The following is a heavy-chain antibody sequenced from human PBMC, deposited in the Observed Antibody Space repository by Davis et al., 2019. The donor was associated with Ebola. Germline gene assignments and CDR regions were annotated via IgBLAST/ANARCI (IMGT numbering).Heavy chain of an antibody. J-gene: IGHJ6*02. CDR3: ARPTNRESIYYYYGMDV. D-gene: IGHD3-10*01. CDR1: GYTFTSYY. Sequence: AASVKVSCKASGYTFTSYYMHWVRQAPGQGLEWMGIINPSGGTTTYAQKFQGRVTMTRDTSTNTLYMELSSLTSGDTAVYYCARPTNRESIYYYYGMDVWGQGTTVTVSS. CDR2: INPSGGTT. V-gene: IGHV1-46*01.